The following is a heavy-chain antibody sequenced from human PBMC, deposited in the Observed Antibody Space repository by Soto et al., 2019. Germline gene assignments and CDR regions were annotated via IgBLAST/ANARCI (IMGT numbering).Heavy chain of an antibody. CDR1: CGSISSYY. D-gene: IGHD6-13*01. Sequence: SETLSLTCTGSCGSISSYYWSWIRQPAGKGLEWIGRIYTSGSTNYNPSLKSRVTMSVDTSKNQFSLKLSSVTAADTAVYYCARELAAAPTIDWFDPWGQGTLVTVSS. CDR2: IYTSGST. J-gene: IGHJ5*02. V-gene: IGHV4-4*07. CDR3: ARELAAAPTIDWFDP.